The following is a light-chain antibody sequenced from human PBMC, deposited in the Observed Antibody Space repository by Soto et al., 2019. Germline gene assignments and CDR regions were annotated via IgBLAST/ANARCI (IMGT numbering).Light chain of an antibody. CDR3: QQTYKTPLT. Sequence: DIQMTQSPSSLSASVGDRVTITCRASQSISNYLSWYQQRPGKAPQLLIYLASSLPSGVPSRFSGSGSGTDFTLTISVLRPEDSATYYCQQTYKTPLTFGQGTKVDIK. J-gene: IGKJ1*01. V-gene: IGKV1-39*01. CDR1: QSISNY. CDR2: LAS.